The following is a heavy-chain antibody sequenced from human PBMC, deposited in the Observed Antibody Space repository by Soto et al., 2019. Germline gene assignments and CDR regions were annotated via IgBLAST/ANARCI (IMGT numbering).Heavy chain of an antibody. Sequence: SVKVSCTDSGGTFSNYAISWVRHAPGQGLEWMGGIILPFGTPNDAQKFQGRVTITRDTSAIAAYMELSSLSSEDTAVYYCARAVAVAADFDYWGQGTQVTVSS. J-gene: IGHJ4*02. CDR1: GGTFSNYA. CDR2: IILPFGTP. D-gene: IGHD6-19*01. CDR3: ARAVAVAADFDY. V-gene: IGHV1-69*05.